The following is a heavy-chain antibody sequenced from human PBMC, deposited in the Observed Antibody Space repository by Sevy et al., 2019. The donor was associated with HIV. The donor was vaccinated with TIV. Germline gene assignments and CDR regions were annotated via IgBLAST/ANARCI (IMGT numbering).Heavy chain of an antibody. Sequence: SETLSLTCTVSGGSISSYYWSWIRQPPGKGLEWIGYIYYSGSTNYNPSLKSRVTISADTSKNQFSLKLSSVTAADTAVYYCARTHIAATYGHFDYWGQGTLVTVS. J-gene: IGHJ4*02. CDR3: ARTHIAATYGHFDY. CDR2: IYYSGST. V-gene: IGHV4-59*13. D-gene: IGHD6-13*01. CDR1: GGSISSYY.